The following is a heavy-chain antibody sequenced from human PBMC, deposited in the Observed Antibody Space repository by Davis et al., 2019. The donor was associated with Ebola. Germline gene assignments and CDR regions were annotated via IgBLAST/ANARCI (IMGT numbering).Heavy chain of an antibody. CDR3: ARDPSGYYPFDY. D-gene: IGHD3-22*01. Sequence: PSETLSLTCTVSGGSISSYYWSWIRQPPGKGLEWIGYIYYSGSTNYNPSLKSRVTISVDTSKNQFSLKLSSVTAADTAVYYCARDPSGYYPFDYWGQGTLVTVSS. J-gene: IGHJ4*02. V-gene: IGHV4-59*12. CDR1: GGSISSYY. CDR2: IYYSGST.